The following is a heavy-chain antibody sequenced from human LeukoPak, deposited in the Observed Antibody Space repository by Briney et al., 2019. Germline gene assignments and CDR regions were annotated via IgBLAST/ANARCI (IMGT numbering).Heavy chain of an antibody. Sequence: PSETLSLTCAVYGGSFSGYYWSWIRQPPGKGLEWIGEINHSGSTNYNPSLKSRVTISVDTSKNQFSLKLSSVTAADTAVYYCARWSRAYSGSYLDAFDIWGQGTMVTVSS. CDR3: ARWSRAYSGSYLDAFDI. CDR1: GGSFSGYY. D-gene: IGHD1-26*01. J-gene: IGHJ3*02. V-gene: IGHV4-34*01. CDR2: INHSGST.